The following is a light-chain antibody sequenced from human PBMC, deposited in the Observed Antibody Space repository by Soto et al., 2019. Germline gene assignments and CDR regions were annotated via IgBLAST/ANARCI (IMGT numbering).Light chain of an antibody. V-gene: IGKV1-17*01. J-gene: IGKJ1*01. CDR3: LQHNSHPRT. Sequence: DIQMTQSPSSLSASVGDRVTITCRASQGIRNELGWYQQKPGKAPKRLIYAASSLQSGVPSRFSGSGSGTEFTLTISSLQPEDSATYYCLQHNSHPRTFGQGTKVEIK. CDR1: QGIRNE. CDR2: AAS.